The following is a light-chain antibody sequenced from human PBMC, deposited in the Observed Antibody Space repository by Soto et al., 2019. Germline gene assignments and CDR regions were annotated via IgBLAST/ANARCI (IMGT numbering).Light chain of an antibody. Sequence: DIQMTQSPSPLSASVGDRITITCRASQSISSWLAWYQQKPGKAPKLLIYDASSLESGVPSRLSGSGSGTEFTLTISSLQPDDFAPYYCQQYNSYWTFGQGTKVEIK. J-gene: IGKJ1*01. V-gene: IGKV1-5*01. CDR3: QQYNSYWT. CDR2: DAS. CDR1: QSISSW.